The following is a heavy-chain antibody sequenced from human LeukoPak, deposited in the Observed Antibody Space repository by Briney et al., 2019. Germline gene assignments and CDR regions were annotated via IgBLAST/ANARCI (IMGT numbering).Heavy chain of an antibody. V-gene: IGHV1-18*01. D-gene: IGHD3-10*01. CDR2: ISAYNGNT. J-gene: IGHJ4*02. Sequence: EASVKVSCEASGYTFTSYGISWVRQAPGQGLEWMGWISAYNGNTNYAQKLQSRVTMTTDTSTSTAYMELRSLRSDDTAVYYCAHYGSGSYSFDYWGQGTLVTVSS. CDR3: AHYGSGSYSFDY. CDR1: GYTFTSYG.